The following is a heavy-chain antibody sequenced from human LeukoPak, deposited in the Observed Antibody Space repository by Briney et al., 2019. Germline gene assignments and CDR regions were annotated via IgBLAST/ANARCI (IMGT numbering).Heavy chain of an antibody. CDR1: GGTFSSYA. CDR3: ARDLTINYDFWSGYYRPNWFDP. J-gene: IGHJ5*02. V-gene: IGHV1-69*05. D-gene: IGHD3-3*01. Sequence: SVKVSCKASGGTFSSYAISWVRQAPGQGLEWMGGIIPIFGTANYAQKFQGRVTITTDESTSTAYMELSSLRSEDTAVYYCARDLTINYDFWSGYYRPNWFDPWGQGTLVTVSS. CDR2: IIPIFGTA.